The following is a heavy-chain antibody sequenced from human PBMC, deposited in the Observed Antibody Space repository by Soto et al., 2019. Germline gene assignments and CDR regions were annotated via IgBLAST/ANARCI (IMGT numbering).Heavy chain of an antibody. V-gene: IGHV4-30-4*01. CDR2: IYYSGST. Sequence: SETLSLTFTVSGGSISSGDYYWSWIRQPAGKGLEWIGYIYYSGSTYYNPSLKSRVTISVDTSKNQFSLKLSSVTAADTAVYYCARHPDCSSTSCYRWFDPWGQGTLVTVSS. CDR1: GGSISSGDYY. D-gene: IGHD2-2*01. CDR3: ARHPDCSSTSCYRWFDP. J-gene: IGHJ5*02.